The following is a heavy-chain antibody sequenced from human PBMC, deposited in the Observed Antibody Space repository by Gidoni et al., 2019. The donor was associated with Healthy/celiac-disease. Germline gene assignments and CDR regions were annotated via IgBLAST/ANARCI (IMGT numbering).Heavy chain of an antibody. J-gene: IGHJ4*02. CDR2: IYYSGST. CDR3: ARGYLSCTNGVCSYYFDY. Sequence: QVQLQESGPGLVKPSETLSLTCTVSGGSISSYYWSWIRQPPGKGLEWIGYIYYSGSTNYNPSLKSRVTISVDTSKNQFSLKLSSVTAADTAVYYCARGYLSCTNGVCSYYFDYWGQGTLVTVSS. CDR1: GGSISSYY. D-gene: IGHD2-8*01. V-gene: IGHV4-59*01.